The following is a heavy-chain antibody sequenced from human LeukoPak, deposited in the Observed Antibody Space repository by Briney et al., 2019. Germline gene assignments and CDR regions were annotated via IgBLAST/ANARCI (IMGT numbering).Heavy chain of an antibody. CDR1: GFTFSSTYA. Sequence: PGGSLRLSCAASGFTFSSTYAMSWVRQAPGKGLEWVSSISYSGSSTYYADSVKGRFIISRDNSKNTLYLQMNSLRVDDTAVYYCASPDDYGDYAPRKHWGQGTLVTVSS. CDR2: ISYSGSST. V-gene: IGHV3-23*01. CDR3: ASPDDYGDYAPRKH. D-gene: IGHD4-17*01. J-gene: IGHJ4*02.